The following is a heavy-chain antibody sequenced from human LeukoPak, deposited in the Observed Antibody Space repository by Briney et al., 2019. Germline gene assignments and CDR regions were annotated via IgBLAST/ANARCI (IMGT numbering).Heavy chain of an antibody. J-gene: IGHJ4*02. CDR1: GFTFSSYG. Sequence: PGGSLRLSCAASGFTFSSYGMHWVRQAPGKGLEWVAVISYDGSNKYYADSVKGRFTISRDNSKNTLYLQMNSLRAEDTAVYYCARVTGYYDFWSGPAAGYFDYWGQGTLVTVSS. V-gene: IGHV3-30*03. CDR2: ISYDGSNK. D-gene: IGHD3-3*01. CDR3: ARVTGYYDFWSGPAAGYFDY.